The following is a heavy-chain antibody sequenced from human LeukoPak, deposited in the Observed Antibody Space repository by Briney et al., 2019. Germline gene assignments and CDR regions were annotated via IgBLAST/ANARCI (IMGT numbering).Heavy chain of an antibody. V-gene: IGHV1-2*02. J-gene: IGHJ6*03. Sequence: ASVKVSCKASGYTFTGYYMHWVRQAPGQGLEWMGWINPNSGGTNYAQKFQGRVTMTRDTSISTAYMELSRLRSDDTAVYYCARGYYDSSGNYGPGFYYYYYRDVWGKGTTVTVSS. CDR2: INPNSGGT. CDR3: ARGYYDSSGNYGPGFYYYYYRDV. D-gene: IGHD3-22*01. CDR1: GYTFTGYY.